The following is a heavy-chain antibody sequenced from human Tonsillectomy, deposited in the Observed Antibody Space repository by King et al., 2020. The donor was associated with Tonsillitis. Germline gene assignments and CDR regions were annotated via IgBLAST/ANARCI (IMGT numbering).Heavy chain of an antibody. V-gene: IGHV3-9*01. D-gene: IGHD3-9*01. J-gene: IGHJ6*02. CDR2: ISLDTDRI. CDR1: GLTLDQYA. CDR3: GKDILPGGLDL. Sequence: VQLVESGGHLVQPGGSLRLACAASGLTLDQYALHWVRQGPGKGLEWVSSISLDTDRIQYADSVRGRFTISRDDTKKSVYLEMNRLRTEEPALYFCGKDILPGGLDLWGQGTTVTVSS.